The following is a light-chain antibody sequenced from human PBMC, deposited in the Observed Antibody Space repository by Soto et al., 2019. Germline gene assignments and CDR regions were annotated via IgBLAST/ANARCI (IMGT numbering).Light chain of an antibody. J-gene: IGLJ2*01. CDR2: EVS. V-gene: IGLV2-14*01. CDR1: SSDVGDYSY. CDR3: CSFTSISTGVL. Sequence: QSALTQPASVSGSPGQSITISCTGASSDVGDYSYVSWYQHHPGQAPELLIYEVSNRPSGVSHRFSGSKSGNTASLTISGLQAEDEAAYYCCSFTSISTGVLFGGGTKLTVL.